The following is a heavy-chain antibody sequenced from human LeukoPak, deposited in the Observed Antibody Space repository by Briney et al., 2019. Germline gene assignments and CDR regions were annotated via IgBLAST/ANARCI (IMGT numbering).Heavy chain of an antibody. CDR1: GGSISRSDCY. CDR3: ARQASSETPRYTSLWTGPRAFYSYYGMDV. Sequence: PSETLSLTCSVSGGSISRSDCYWGWIRQPPGQGLEWIGSVFYSGSTYYNPSLKSRATISVDTSKNQFSLKLSSVTAADTAIYYCARQASSETPRYTSLWTGPRAFYSYYGMDVWGQGTTVSVSS. D-gene: IGHD6-13*01. CDR2: VFYSGST. J-gene: IGHJ6*02. V-gene: IGHV4-39*01.